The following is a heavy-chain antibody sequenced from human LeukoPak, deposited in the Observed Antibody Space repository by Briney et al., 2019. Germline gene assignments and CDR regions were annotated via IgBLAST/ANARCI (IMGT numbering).Heavy chain of an antibody. D-gene: IGHD3-10*01. CDR1: GFTFSDYY. V-gene: IGHV3-11*01. CDR3: AREPRGWQYYYYGMDV. Sequence: GGSLRLSCAASGFTFSDYYMSWIRQAPGKGLEWVSYISSSGGAIYFADSVKGRFTIARDNAKKSLHLQMNSLRAEDTAVYYCAREPRGWQYYYYGMDVWGQGTTVTVSS. CDR2: ISSSGGAI. J-gene: IGHJ6*02.